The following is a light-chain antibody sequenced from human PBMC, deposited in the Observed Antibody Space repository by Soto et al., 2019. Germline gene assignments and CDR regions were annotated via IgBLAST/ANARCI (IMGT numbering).Light chain of an antibody. V-gene: IGKV3-15*01. J-gene: IGKJ1*01. CDR2: AAS. CDR1: QRVSNR. Sequence: ETVMMQSPVTLSVCPVETATLPSRASQRVSNRLAWYQQKPGQAPRLLIYAASTRAAGVPVRFSGSGSETEFTLTIRSLQSEDFALYYCHQYNNWPWTFGQGTKVDIK. CDR3: HQYNNWPWT.